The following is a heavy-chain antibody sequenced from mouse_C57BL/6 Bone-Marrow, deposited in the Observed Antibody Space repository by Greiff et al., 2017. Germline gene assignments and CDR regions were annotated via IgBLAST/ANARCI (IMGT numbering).Heavy chain of an antibody. CDR1: GFSLTSYG. D-gene: IGHD1-1*01. Sequence: VQLQQSGPGLVQPSQSLSITCTVSGFSLTSYGVHWVRQPPGKGLEWLGVIWSGGSTDNNAAFISRLSISKDNSKSQVFFKMNSLQADDTAIYYCAKNKVLLRVAMDYWGQGTSVTVSS. V-gene: IGHV2-4*01. CDR3: AKNKVLLRVAMDY. J-gene: IGHJ4*01. CDR2: IWSGGST.